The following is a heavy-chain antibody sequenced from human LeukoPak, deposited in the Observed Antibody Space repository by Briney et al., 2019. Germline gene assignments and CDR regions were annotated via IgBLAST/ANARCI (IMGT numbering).Heavy chain of an antibody. D-gene: IGHD2-15*01. J-gene: IGHJ3*02. CDR1: GFTFNTYG. CDR2: IYSGGST. CDR3: ARPIDSGGTFDI. Sequence: GGSLRLSCAASGFTFNTYGMNWVRQAPGKGLEWVSVIYSGGSTDYTDSVKGRFTISRDNSKNTLYLQMDSLRAEDTAVYYCARPIDSGGTFDIWGQGTMVTVSS. V-gene: IGHV3-53*01.